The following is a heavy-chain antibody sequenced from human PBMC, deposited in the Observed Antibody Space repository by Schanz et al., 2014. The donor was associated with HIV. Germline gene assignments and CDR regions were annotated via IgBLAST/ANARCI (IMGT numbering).Heavy chain of an antibody. CDR3: ARMEQLIIGYYYGMDV. J-gene: IGHJ6*02. CDR1: GFSFSTYG. CDR2: ISGSGATT. V-gene: IGHV3-48*01. D-gene: IGHD3-16*01. Sequence: EDQLVESGGGLVQPGGSLRLSCAASGFSFSTYGMSWVRQAPGKGLECLSYISGSGATTYYADSVKGRFTISRDNSKNTVYLQMNSLRPEDTAVYYCARMEQLIIGYYYGMDVWGQGTTVTVSS.